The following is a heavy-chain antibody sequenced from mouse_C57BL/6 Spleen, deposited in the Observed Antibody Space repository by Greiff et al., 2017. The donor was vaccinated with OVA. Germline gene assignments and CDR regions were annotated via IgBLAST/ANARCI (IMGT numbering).Heavy chain of an antibody. J-gene: IGHJ1*03. CDR3: ARARYYGSSPYWYFDV. D-gene: IGHD1-1*01. Sequence: QVQLKQPGAELVRPGSSVKLSCKASGYTFTSYWMHWVKQRPIQGLEWIGNIDPSDSETHYNQKFKDKATLTVDKSSSTAYMQLSSLTSEDSAVYYGARARYYGSSPYWYFDVWGTWTTVTVSS. CDR1: GYTFTSYW. CDR2: IDPSDSET. V-gene: IGHV1-52*01.